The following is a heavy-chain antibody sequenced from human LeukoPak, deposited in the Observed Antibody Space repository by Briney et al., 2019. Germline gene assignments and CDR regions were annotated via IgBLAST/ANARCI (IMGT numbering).Heavy chain of an antibody. CDR2: MNPSSGNT. CDR3: ARVGGYDLFDY. D-gene: IGHD5-12*01. Sequence: ASVKVSCKASGYTFTGYDINWVRQATGQGLEWMGWMNPSSGNTGYAQKFQGRVTMTRDTSTSTVYMELSSLRSEDTAVYYCARVGGYDLFDYWGQGTLVTVSS. J-gene: IGHJ4*02. CDR1: GYTFTGYD. V-gene: IGHV1-8*02.